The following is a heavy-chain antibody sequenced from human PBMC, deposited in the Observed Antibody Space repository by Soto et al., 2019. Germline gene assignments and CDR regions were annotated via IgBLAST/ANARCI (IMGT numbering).Heavy chain of an antibody. J-gene: IGHJ3*02. CDR2: IIPILGIA. CDR1: GGTFSSYT. V-gene: IGHV1-69*08. CDR3: ARDSYAASAFDI. Sequence: QVQLVQSGAEVKKPGSSVKVSCKASGGTFSSYTISWVRQAPGQGLEWMGRIIPILGIANYAQKFQGRVTITADKSTSTAYMELSSLRSEDTAMYYCARDSYAASAFDIWGQGTMVTVSS. D-gene: IGHD3-10*01.